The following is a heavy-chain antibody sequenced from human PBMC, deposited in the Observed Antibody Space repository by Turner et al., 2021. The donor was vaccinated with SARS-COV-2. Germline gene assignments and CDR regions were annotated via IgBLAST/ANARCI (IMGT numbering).Heavy chain of an antibody. CDR1: GGTFSSYA. J-gene: IGHJ4*02. V-gene: IGHV1-69*04. CDR3: ARAKFYYYDSSGYQYYFAY. D-gene: IGHD3-22*01. Sequence: QVQLVQSGAEVKKPGSSVKVSCKASGGTFSSYAINWVRQAPGQGLEWMGRIIPILGIANYAQKFQGRVTITADKSTSTAYMELSSLRSEDTAVYYCARAKFYYYDSSGYQYYFAYWGQGTLVTVSS. CDR2: IIPILGIA.